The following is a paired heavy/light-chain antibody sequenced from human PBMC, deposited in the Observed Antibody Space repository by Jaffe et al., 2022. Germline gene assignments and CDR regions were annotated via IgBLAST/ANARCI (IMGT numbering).Light chain of an antibody. CDR1: ALPKKY. J-gene: IGLJ2*01. V-gene: IGLV3-10*01. Sequence: SYELTQPPSVSVSPGQTARITCSGDALPKKYAYWYQQKSGQAPVLVIYEDSKRPSGIPERFSGSSSGTMATLTISGAQVEDEADYYCYSTDSSGNRGVFGGGTKLTVL. CDR3: YSTDSSGNRGV. CDR2: EDS.
Heavy chain of an antibody. CDR1: GYTFTSYG. CDR2: ISAYNGNT. Sequence: QVQLVQSGAEVKKPGASVKVSCKASGYTFTSYGISWVRQAPGQGLEWMGWISAYNGNTNYAQKLQGRVTMTTDTSTSTAYMELRSLRSDDTAVYYCARGGEQWLVQGEAFDIWGQGTMVTVSS. J-gene: IGHJ3*02. V-gene: IGHV1-18*01. CDR3: ARGGEQWLVQGEAFDI. D-gene: IGHD6-19*01.